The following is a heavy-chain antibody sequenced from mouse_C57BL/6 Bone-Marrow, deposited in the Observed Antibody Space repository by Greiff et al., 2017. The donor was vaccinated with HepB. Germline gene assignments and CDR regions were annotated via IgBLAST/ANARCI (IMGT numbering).Heavy chain of an antibody. J-gene: IGHJ2*01. CDR3: VRQTYSNFDY. D-gene: IGHD2-5*01. CDR2: IRSKSNNYAT. CDR1: GFSFNTYA. V-gene: IGHV10-1*01. Sequence: EVQLLESGGGLVQPKGSLKLSCAASGFSFNTYAMNWVRQAPGKGLEWVARIRSKSNNYATYYADSVKDRFTISRDDSESMLYLQMNNLKTEDTAMYYCVRQTYSNFDYWGQGTTLTVSS.